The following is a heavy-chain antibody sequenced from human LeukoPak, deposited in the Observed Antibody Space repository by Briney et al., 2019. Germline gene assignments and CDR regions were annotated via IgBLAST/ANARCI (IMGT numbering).Heavy chain of an antibody. V-gene: IGHV3-48*01. Sequence: GGSLRLSCAASGFTFSSYSMNWVRQAPGKGLEWVSYISSSSSTVYYADSVKGRFTISRDNSKNTLYLQMNSLRAEDTAVYYCARRAGAYSHPYDYWGQGTLVTVSS. J-gene: IGHJ4*02. CDR1: GFTFSSYS. D-gene: IGHD4/OR15-4a*01. CDR3: ARRAGAYSHPYDY. CDR2: ISSSSSTV.